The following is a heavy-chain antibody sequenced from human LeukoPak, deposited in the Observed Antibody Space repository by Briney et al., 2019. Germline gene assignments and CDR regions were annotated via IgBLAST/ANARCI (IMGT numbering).Heavy chain of an antibody. CDR2: IYPDDPDT. Sequence: GESLKISCKGSGYSFTSYWIGWVRQMPGKGLEWMGIIYPDDPDTRYSPSFQGQVTISADKSISTAYLQWSSLKASDTAMYYCASDARKGIAAAGTALEDHDAFDIWGQGTMVTVSS. CDR3: ASDARKGIAAAGTALEDHDAFDI. CDR1: GYSFTSYW. V-gene: IGHV5-51*01. J-gene: IGHJ3*02. D-gene: IGHD6-13*01.